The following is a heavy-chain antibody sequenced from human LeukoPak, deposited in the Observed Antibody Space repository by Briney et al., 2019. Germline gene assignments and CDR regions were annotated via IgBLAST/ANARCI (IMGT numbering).Heavy chain of an antibody. CDR3: ARVHDGYNYAFDY. CDR2: IYTSGST. Sequence: PSETLSLTCAVYGGSFSGYYWSWIRQPAGKGLEWIGRIYTSGSTNYNPSLKSRVTISIDTSKNQFSLKLSSVTAADTAVYYCARVHDGYNYAFDYWGQGTLVTVSS. D-gene: IGHD5-24*01. CDR1: GGSFSGYY. J-gene: IGHJ4*02. V-gene: IGHV4-59*10.